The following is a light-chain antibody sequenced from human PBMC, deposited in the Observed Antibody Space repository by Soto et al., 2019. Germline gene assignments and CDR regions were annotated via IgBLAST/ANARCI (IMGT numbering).Light chain of an antibody. CDR3: SSYTTDTTSV. V-gene: IGLV2-18*02. CDR1: SSDVGSYNR. CDR2: EVT. J-gene: IGLJ2*01. Sequence: QSALTQPPSVSGSPGQSVTISCTGTSSDVGSYNRVSWYQQPPGTAPKLMIYEVTNRPSGVPDRFSGTKSGNTASLTISGLQAEDEADYYCSSYTTDTTSVFGGGTKLTVL.